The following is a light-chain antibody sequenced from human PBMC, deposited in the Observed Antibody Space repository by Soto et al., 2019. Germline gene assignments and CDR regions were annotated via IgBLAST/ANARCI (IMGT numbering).Light chain of an antibody. CDR3: QQYNNWPPYT. J-gene: IGKJ2*01. CDR2: GAS. V-gene: IGKV3-15*01. Sequence: EILMTQSPATLSVSPGERATLSCRASQSVDSHLAWYQQKPGQAPRLLIYGASTRATGVPARFSGSGSGTEFTLTISSLQSEDFAVYYCQQYNNWPPYTFGQGTKLEIK. CDR1: QSVDSH.